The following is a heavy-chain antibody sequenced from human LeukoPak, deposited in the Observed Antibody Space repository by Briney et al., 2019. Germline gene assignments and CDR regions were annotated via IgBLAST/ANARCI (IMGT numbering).Heavy chain of an antibody. CDR3: ARSSYSSSSSV. D-gene: IGHD6-6*01. CDR1: GITFSTYA. V-gene: IGHV3-7*03. Sequence: PGGSLRLSCVASGITFSTYAMSWSRQAPGKGLEWVASINSDGSEGYYADVVKGRFTISRDNAKNSLYLQINSLRAEDTAVYYCARSSYSSSSSVWGQGTMVTVSS. CDR2: INSDGSEG. J-gene: IGHJ3*01.